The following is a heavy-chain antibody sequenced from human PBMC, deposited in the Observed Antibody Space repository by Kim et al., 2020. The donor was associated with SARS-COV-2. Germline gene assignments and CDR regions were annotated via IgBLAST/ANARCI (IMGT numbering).Heavy chain of an antibody. CDR2: IRSKAYGGTT. D-gene: IGHD4-17*01. CDR1: GFTFGDYA. CDR3: TRDDYERAGAFDI. V-gene: IGHV3-49*04. J-gene: IGHJ3*02. Sequence: GGSLRLSCTASGFTFGDYAMSWVRQAPGKGLEWVGFIRSKAYGGTTEYAASVKGRFTISRDDSKSIAYLQMNSLKTEDTAVYYCTRDDYERAGAFDIWGQGTMVTVSS.